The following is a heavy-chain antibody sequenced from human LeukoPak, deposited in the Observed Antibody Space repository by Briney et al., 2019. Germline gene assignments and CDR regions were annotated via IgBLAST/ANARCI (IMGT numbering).Heavy chain of an antibody. D-gene: IGHD2-15*01. V-gene: IGHV3-23*01. Sequence: GGSLRLSCAASGFTFSDYYISWIRQAPGKGLEWVSAISDTGNTYHADSVKGRFTISRDSSKNTLFLQMNRLRPEDAAVYYCAKAPVTTCRGAFCYPFDYWGLGTLVTVSS. CDR2: ISDTGNT. J-gene: IGHJ4*02. CDR1: GFTFSDYY. CDR3: AKAPVTTCRGAFCYPFDY.